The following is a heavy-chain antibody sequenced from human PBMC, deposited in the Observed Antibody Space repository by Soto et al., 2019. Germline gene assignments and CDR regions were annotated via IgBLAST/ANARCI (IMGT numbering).Heavy chain of an antibody. CDR1: GFTFSSYA. J-gene: IGHJ4*02. CDR2: ISYDGSNK. CDR3: ARDWSRWQSGDY. Sequence: QVQLVESGGGVVQPGRSLRLSCAASGFTFSSYAMHWVRQAPGKGLEWVAVISYDGSNKYYADSVKGRFTISRDNSKNTLYLQMNSLSAEDTAVYYCARDWSRWQSGDYWGQGTLVTVSS. V-gene: IGHV3-30-3*01. D-gene: IGHD1-26*01.